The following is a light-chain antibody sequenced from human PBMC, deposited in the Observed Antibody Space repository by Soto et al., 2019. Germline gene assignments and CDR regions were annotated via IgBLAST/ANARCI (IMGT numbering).Light chain of an antibody. CDR3: QQYNNWPPWT. CDR1: QGISSY. V-gene: IGKV1-8*01. CDR2: GAS. J-gene: IGKJ1*01. Sequence: AIRMTQSPSSFSASTGDRVTITCRASQGISSYLAWYQQKPGKAPKLLIYGASTRATGIPARFSGSGSGTEFTLTISSLQSEDFAVYYCQQYNNWPPWTFGQGTKVDIK.